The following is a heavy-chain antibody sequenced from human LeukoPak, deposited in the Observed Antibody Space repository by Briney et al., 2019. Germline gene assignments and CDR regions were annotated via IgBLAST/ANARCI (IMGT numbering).Heavy chain of an antibody. Sequence: GGSLRLSCTASGFTFSSYAMNWVRQAPGKGLEWVSTISGSGCNTYYADSVKGRFIFSRDNSKNTLYLQMNSLRAEDTAVYYCAKDLWWFGEYDAFDLWGQGTMVTVSS. V-gene: IGHV3-23*01. CDR1: GFTFSSYA. J-gene: IGHJ3*01. CDR2: ISGSGCNT. CDR3: AKDLWWFGEYDAFDL. D-gene: IGHD3-10*01.